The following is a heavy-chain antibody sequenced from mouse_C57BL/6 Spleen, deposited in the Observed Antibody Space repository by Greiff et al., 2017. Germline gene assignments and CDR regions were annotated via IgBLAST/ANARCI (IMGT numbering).Heavy chain of an antibody. CDR2: IDPSDSET. CDR1: GYTFTSYW. D-gene: IGHD2-2*01. V-gene: IGHV1-52*01. Sequence: QVQLQQPGAELVRPGSSVKLSCKASGYTFTSYWMHWVKQRPIQGLEWIGNIDPSDSETHYNQKFKDKATLTVDKSSSTAYMQLSSLTSEDSAVYACASQGYVGYFDYWGQGTTLTVSS. J-gene: IGHJ2*01. CDR3: ASQGYVGYFDY.